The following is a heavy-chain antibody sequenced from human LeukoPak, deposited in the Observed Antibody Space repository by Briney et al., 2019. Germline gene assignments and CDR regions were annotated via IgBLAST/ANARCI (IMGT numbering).Heavy chain of an antibody. CDR2: IYSSGTT. CDR3: ARAVVVAATVKWFDP. V-gene: IGHV4-59*01. D-gene: IGHD2-15*01. CDR1: GVSISGYY. J-gene: IGHJ5*02. Sequence: PSETLSLTCTVSGVSISGYYWSWIRQSPGKGLEWIGFIYSSGTTNYNPSLKNRVTMSVDTSKNHFSLKVSSVTAADTAVYYCARAVVVAATVKWFDPWGQGTLVTVSS.